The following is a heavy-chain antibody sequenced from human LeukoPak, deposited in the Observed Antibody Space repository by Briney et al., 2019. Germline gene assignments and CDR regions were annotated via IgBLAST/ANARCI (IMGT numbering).Heavy chain of an antibody. CDR2: IYHSGST. CDR3: ARPQYRYWYFDL. CDR1: GGSISSYY. V-gene: IGHV4-59*01. D-gene: IGHD3-16*02. J-gene: IGHJ2*01. Sequence: SETLSLTCTVSGGSISSYYWSWIRQPPGKGLEWIGYIYHSGSTNYNPSLKSRVTISVDTSKNQFSLKLSSVTAADTAVYYCARPQYRYWYFDLWGRGTLVTVSS.